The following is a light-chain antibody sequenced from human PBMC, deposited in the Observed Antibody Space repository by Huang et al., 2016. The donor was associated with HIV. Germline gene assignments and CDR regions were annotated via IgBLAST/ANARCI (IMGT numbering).Light chain of an antibody. CDR3: QQYDSSPWT. Sequence: EIVLTQSPGTLSLSPGERATLSCRASQSVSSSYLAWHQQKPGTAPRRLLDGASSRATGIPDRFSGSGSGTDFTLTISRLEPEDFAVYYCQQYDSSPWTFGQGTKVEIK. CDR1: QSVSSSY. CDR2: GAS. V-gene: IGKV3-20*01. J-gene: IGKJ1*01.